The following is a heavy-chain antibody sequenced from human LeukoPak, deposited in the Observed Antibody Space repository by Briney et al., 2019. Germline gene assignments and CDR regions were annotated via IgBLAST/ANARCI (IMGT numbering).Heavy chain of an antibody. CDR1: GGSFSGYY. CDR3: ARGSEDGGNSGGDY. CDR2: INHSGST. V-gene: IGHV4-34*01. J-gene: IGHJ4*02. Sequence: PSETLSLTCAVYGGSFSGYYWSWIRQPPGKGLEWIGEINHSGSTNYNPSLKSRVTISVDTSKNQFSLKLSSVTAADTAGYYCARGSEDGGNSGGDYWGQGTLVTVSS. D-gene: IGHD4-23*01.